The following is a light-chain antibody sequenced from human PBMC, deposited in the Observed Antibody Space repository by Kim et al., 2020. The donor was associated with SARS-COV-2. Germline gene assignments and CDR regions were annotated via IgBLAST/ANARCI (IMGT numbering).Light chain of an antibody. CDR1: KLGDKY. CDR2: QDS. J-gene: IGLJ1*01. V-gene: IGLV3-1*01. Sequence: SYELTQPPSVSVSPGQTASITCSGDKLGDKYACWYQQKPGQSPVLVIYQDSKRPSGIPELFSGSNSGNTATLTISGTQAMDEADYYCQAWDSSTAHVFGT. CDR3: QAWDSSTAHV.